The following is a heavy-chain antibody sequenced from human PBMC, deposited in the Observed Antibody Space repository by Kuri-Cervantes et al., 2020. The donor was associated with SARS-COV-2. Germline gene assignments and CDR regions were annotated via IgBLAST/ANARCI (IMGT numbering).Heavy chain of an antibody. CDR1: GFAFEDSA. CDR2: ISSSSSYI. CDR3: ARVPLKEYSSLGGYGMDV. D-gene: IGHD6-6*01. J-gene: IGHJ6*02. V-gene: IGHV3-21*01. Sequence: GESLKISCAASGFAFEDSAMIWVRQAPGKGLEWVSSISSSSSYIYYADSVKGRFTISRDNAKNSLYLQMNSLRAEDTAVYYCARVPLKEYSSLGGYGMDVWGQGTTVTVSS.